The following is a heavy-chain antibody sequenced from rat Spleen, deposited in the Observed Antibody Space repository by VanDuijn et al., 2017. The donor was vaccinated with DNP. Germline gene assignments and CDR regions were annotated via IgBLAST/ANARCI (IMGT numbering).Heavy chain of an antibody. Sequence: EVQLVESGGGLVQPGRSLKLSCAASGFTFSHYYMAWVRQAPTKGLEWVASISTGGGNTYYRDSVKGRFTISRYNTKSTLYLQMNSLRSEDMATYYCVRWNSGHFDYWGQGVMVTVSS. J-gene: IGHJ2*01. CDR3: VRWNSGHFDY. D-gene: IGHD4-3*01. V-gene: IGHV5-25*01. CDR1: GFTFSHYY. CDR2: ISTGGGNT.